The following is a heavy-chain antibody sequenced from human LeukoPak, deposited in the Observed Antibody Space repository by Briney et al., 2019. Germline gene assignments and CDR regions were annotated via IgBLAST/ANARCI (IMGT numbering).Heavy chain of an antibody. CDR2: IYYSGST. Sequence: SETLSLTCTVSGGSISSYYWSWIRQPPGKGLDWIGYIYYSGSTNYNPSLKSRVTISVDTSKDQFSLKLSSVTAADTAVYYCASHYYDSSGYSPLGYWGQGTLVTVSP. J-gene: IGHJ4*02. D-gene: IGHD3-22*01. CDR3: ASHYYDSSGYSPLGY. V-gene: IGHV4-59*08. CDR1: GGSISSYY.